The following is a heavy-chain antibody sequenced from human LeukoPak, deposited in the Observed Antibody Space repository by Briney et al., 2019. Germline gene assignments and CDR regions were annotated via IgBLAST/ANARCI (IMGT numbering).Heavy chain of an antibody. CDR1: GGSISSYY. J-gene: IGHJ4*02. CDR3: ARQGGIAAAGRELDY. D-gene: IGHD6-13*01. CDR2: TYYSGST. V-gene: IGHV4-59*08. Sequence: SETLSLTCTVSGGSISSYYWSWIRQPPGKGLEWIGYTYYSGSTNYNPSLKSRVTISVDTSKNQFSLKLSSVTAADTAVYYCARQGGIAAAGRELDYWGQGTLVTVSS.